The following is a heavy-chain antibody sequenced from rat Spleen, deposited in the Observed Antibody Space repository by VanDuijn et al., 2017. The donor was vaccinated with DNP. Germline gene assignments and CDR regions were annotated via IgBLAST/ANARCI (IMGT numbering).Heavy chain of an antibody. CDR2: ISTSGGST. V-gene: IGHV5S23*01. J-gene: IGHJ3*01. Sequence: EVQLVESGGGLVQPGNSLKLSCAASGFTFSDYAMTWVRQAPTKGLEWVASISTSGGSTYYRDSVKGRFTVSRDNAKSTLYLQMDSLRSEDTATYYCARQTGWPFAYWGQGTLVTVSS. CDR1: GFTFSDYA. CDR3: ARQTGWPFAY. D-gene: IGHD5-1*01.